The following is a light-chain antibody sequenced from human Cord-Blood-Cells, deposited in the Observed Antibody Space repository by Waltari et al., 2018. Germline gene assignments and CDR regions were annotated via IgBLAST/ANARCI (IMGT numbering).Light chain of an antibody. Sequence: EIVMTQSPATLSVSPGERATLSCRASQSVSSNLAWYQQKPGQAPRLLIYGASPRATGIPARFSGSGSGKEFTLTISSLQSEDFAVYYCQQYNNWPRTFGQGTKVEIK. J-gene: IGKJ1*01. CDR2: GAS. CDR3: QQYNNWPRT. CDR1: QSVSSN. V-gene: IGKV3-15*01.